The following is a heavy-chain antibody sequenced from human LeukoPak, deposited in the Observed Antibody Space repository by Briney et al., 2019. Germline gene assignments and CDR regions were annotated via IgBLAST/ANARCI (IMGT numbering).Heavy chain of an antibody. CDR3: ASTYYYDSSGYYHTTPFDY. J-gene: IGHJ4*02. CDR1: GGSFSGYY. V-gene: IGHV4-34*01. Sequence: SETLSLTCAVYGGSFSGYYWSWIRQPPGKGLEWIGSIYYSGSTYYNPSLKSRVTISVDTSKNQFSLKLSSVTAADTAVYYCASTYYYDSSGYYHTTPFDYWGQGTLVTVSP. D-gene: IGHD3-22*01. CDR2: IYYSGST.